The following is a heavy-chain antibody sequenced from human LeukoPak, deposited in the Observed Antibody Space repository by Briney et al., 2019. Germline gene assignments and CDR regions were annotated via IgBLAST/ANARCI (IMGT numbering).Heavy chain of an antibody. CDR3: AREGWLRSSYYFDY. J-gene: IGHJ4*02. Sequence: PGGSLRLSCAASGFTFSSYAMHWVRQAPGKGLEWVAVISYDGSNKYYADSVKGRFTISRDNSKNTLYLQMNSLRAEDTAVYYCAREGWLRSSYYFDYWGQGTLVTVSS. V-gene: IGHV3-30*04. CDR2: ISYDGSNK. D-gene: IGHD5-12*01. CDR1: GFTFSSYA.